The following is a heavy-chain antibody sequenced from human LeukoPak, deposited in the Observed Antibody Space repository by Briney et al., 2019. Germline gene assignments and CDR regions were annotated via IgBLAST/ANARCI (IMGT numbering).Heavy chain of an antibody. D-gene: IGHD6-19*01. V-gene: IGHV3-23*01. CDR3: AKDQGSSGWFVRDDY. J-gene: IGHJ4*02. CDR2: ISGSGGST. CDR1: GFTFSSYA. Sequence: PGGSLRLSCAASGFTFSSYAMSWVRQAPGKGLEWVSGISGSGGSTYYADSVKGRFTISRDNSKKTLYLQMNSPRAEETAVYYCAKDQGSSGWFVRDDYWGQGTLVTVSS.